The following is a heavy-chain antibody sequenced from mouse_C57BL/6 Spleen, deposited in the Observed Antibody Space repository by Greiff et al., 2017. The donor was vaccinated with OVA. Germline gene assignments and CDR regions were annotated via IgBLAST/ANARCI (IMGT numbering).Heavy chain of an antibody. J-gene: IGHJ2*01. CDR3: ARHGDYFDY. CDR1: GYTFTSYW. Sequence: QVQLQQPGAELVKPGASVKLSCKASGYTFTSYWMHWVKQRPGQGLEWIGMIHPNSGSTNYNEKFKSKATLTVDKSSSTAYMQLSSLTSEGAGVYYCARHGDYFDYWGQGTTLTVSS. V-gene: IGHV1-64*01. CDR2: IHPNSGST.